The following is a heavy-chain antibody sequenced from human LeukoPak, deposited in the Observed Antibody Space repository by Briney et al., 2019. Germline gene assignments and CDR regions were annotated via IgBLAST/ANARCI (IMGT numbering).Heavy chain of an antibody. V-gene: IGHV1-2*02. J-gene: IGHJ4*02. Sequence: ASVKVSCKASGYSFTGYYMHWVRQAPGQGLEWMGWINPNSGGTKYAQKFQGRVTMTRDMSISTAYMELRRLRSDDTAVYNCARGRLSARWEIRPKFDYWGQGTLVTVSS. D-gene: IGHD1-26*01. CDR3: ARGRLSARWEIRPKFDY. CDR2: INPNSGGT. CDR1: GYSFTGYY.